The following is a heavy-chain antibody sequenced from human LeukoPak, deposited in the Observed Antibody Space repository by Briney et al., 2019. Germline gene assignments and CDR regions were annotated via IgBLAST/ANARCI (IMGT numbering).Heavy chain of an antibody. V-gene: IGHV5-51*01. CDR1: GYSFTSYW. Sequence: GESLKISCKGSGYSFTSYWIGWVRQMPGKGLEWMGMIYPGDSDTRYSPSFQGQVTISADKSISTAYLQWSSLKASDTAMYYCASAKGYCSSTSCPGDFDYWGQGTLVTVSS. CDR2: IYPGDSDT. CDR3: ASAKGYCSSTSCPGDFDY. D-gene: IGHD2-2*01. J-gene: IGHJ4*02.